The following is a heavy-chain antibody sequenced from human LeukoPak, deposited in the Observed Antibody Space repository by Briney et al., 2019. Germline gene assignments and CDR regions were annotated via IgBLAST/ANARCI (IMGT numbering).Heavy chain of an antibody. D-gene: IGHD3-9*01. J-gene: IGHJ1*01. CDR2: ISGSGGST. CDR1: GFTFSSYS. V-gene: IGHV3-23*01. CDR3: AKDLDILTGYYAFQH. Sequence: GGSLRLSCAASGFTFSSYSMNWVRQAPGKGLEWVSAISGSGGSTYYADSVKGRFTISRDNSKNTLYLQMNSLRAEDTAVYYCAKDLDILTGYYAFQHWGQGTLVTVSS.